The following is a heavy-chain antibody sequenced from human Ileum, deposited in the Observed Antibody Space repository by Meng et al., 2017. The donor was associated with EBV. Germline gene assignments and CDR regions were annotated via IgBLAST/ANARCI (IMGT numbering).Heavy chain of an antibody. V-gene: IGHV1-69*10. CDR1: VRTFHVYR. CDR2: LIPVLGTP. CDR3: ARGTVADY. Sequence: QLLHSGHWSHVRGSSVKISCTSSVRTFHVYRITWVRHATGQGLEWMYGLIPVLGTPKYARKFQDRLTITADKSTSTGHMDLHSLTSNDTALYFCARGTVADYWGQGTLVTVSS. J-gene: IGHJ4*02. D-gene: IGHD3/OR15-3a*01.